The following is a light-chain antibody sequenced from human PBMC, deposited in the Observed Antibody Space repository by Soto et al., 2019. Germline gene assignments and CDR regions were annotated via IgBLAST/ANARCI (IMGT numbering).Light chain of an antibody. V-gene: IGKV1-5*01. J-gene: IGKJ1*01. CDR1: QSISSW. CDR2: DAS. CDR3: LQDFSYPRT. Sequence: IQMTQSPSTLSASVGDRVTITCRASQSISSWLAWYQQKPGKAPKLLIYDASSLESGVPSRFSGSGSGTEFTLTISSLQPEDSATYYCLQDFSYPRTFGQGTKVDIK.